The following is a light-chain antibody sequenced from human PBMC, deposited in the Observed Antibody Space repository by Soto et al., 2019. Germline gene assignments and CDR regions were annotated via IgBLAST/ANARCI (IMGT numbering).Light chain of an antibody. CDR1: QGISNY. V-gene: IGKV1-27*01. J-gene: IGKJ1*01. Sequence: DIQMTQSPSSLSASVGDRVIITCRASQGISNYLAWYQQKPGKVPKLLIYAASTLQSGVPSRFSGSGSGTDFTLTISSLQPEDVATYYCQKYNSAPSTFSQGTKVEIK. CDR3: QKYNSAPST. CDR2: AAS.